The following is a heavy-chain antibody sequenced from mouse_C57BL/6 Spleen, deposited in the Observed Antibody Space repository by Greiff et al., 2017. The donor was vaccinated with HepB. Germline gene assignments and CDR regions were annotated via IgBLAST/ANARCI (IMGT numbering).Heavy chain of an antibody. CDR2: IDPEDGET. D-gene: IGHD6-1*01. V-gene: IGHV14-2*01. CDR3: ASVPSFDY. Sequence: VQLQQSGAELVKPGASVKLSCTASGFNIKDYYMHWVKQRTEQGLEWIGRIDPEDGETKYDPKFQGKATITADTSSNTADLQLSSLTSEDTAVYYCASVPSFDYWGQGTLVTVSA. CDR1: GFNIKDYY. J-gene: IGHJ3*01.